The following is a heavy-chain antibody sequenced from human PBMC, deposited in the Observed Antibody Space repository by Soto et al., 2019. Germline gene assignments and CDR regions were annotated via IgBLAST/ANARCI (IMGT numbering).Heavy chain of an antibody. CDR1: SGSISSSNW. Sequence: PSETLSLTCAVSSGSISSSNWWSWVRQPPGKGLEWIGEIYHSGSTNYNPSLKSRVTISVDKSKNQFSLKLSSVTAADTAVYYCARFGRYGSGSYVVRYMDVWGKGTTVTVSS. V-gene: IGHV4-4*02. CDR2: IYHSGST. J-gene: IGHJ6*03. D-gene: IGHD3-10*01. CDR3: ARFGRYGSGSYVVRYMDV.